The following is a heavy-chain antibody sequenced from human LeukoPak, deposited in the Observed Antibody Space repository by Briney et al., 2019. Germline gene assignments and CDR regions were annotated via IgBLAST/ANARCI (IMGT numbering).Heavy chain of an antibody. J-gene: IGHJ4*02. CDR1: GGSISSYY. D-gene: IGHD3-10*01. CDR3: ARGRLGGSGSYYNVLDY. V-gene: IGHV4-59*01. Sequence: SETLSLTCTVSGGSISSYYWSWIRQPPGKGLEWIGYISYSGSTNYNPYLKSRVTISVDTSRNQFSLKLSSVTAADTAVYYCARGRLGGSGSYYNVLDYWGQGTLVTVSS. CDR2: ISYSGST.